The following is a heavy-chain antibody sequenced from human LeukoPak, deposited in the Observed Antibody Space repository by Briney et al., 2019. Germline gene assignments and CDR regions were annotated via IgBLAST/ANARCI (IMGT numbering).Heavy chain of an antibody. CDR1: GLAFSAYK. V-gene: IGHV3-74*01. CDR3: VVGGSPGY. CDR2: ISTDGYTT. D-gene: IGHD2-15*01. Sequence: GGSLRLSCAASGLAFSAYKMHWVRQAPRRGLVWVSRISTDGYTTDYADFVQGRFTASRDNTKNTWSLEMNSLRAEDTAVYYCVVGGSPGYWGQGTLVTVSS. J-gene: IGHJ4*02.